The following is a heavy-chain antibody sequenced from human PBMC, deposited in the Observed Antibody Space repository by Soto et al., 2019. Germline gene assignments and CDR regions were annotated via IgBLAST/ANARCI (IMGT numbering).Heavy chain of an antibody. V-gene: IGHV4-59*01. CDR3: ASRDGYNGNDY. CDR2: IYYSGST. D-gene: IGHD5-12*01. CDR1: GGSISRYY. Sequence: SESLSLTCTVSGGSISRYYWSWIRQPPGKGLEWIGYIYYSGSTNYNPSLKSRVTISVDTSKNQFSLKLSSVTAADTAVYYCASRDGYNGNDYWGQGTLVTVSS. J-gene: IGHJ4*02.